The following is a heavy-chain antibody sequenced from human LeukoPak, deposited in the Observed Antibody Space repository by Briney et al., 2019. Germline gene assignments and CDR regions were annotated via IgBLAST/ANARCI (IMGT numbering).Heavy chain of an antibody. CDR1: GGSISSGGYY. V-gene: IGHV4-31*03. D-gene: IGHD6-6*01. Sequence: SQTLSLTCTVSGGSISSGGYYWSWIRQHPGKGLEWIGYIYYSGSTYYNPSLKSRVTISVDTSKNQFSLKLSSVTAADTAVYYCAREVYSSSPEVQYGMDVWGQGTTVTVSS. J-gene: IGHJ6*02. CDR3: AREVYSSSPEVQYGMDV. CDR2: IYYSGST.